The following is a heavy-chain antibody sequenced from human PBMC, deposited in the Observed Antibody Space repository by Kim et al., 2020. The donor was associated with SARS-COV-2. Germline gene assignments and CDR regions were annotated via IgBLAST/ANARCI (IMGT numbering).Heavy chain of an antibody. D-gene: IGHD3-16*01. CDR1: GGSFSGYY. Sequence: SETLSLTCAVYGGSFSGYYWSWIRQPPGKGLEWIGEINPSGSTNYNPSLKSRVIVSVDTSKNQFSLSLISVTAADTAVYYCARGLGAGSDYHYWGQGALVTVSS. CDR3: ARGLGAGSDYHY. V-gene: IGHV4-34*01. CDR2: INPSGST. J-gene: IGHJ4*02.